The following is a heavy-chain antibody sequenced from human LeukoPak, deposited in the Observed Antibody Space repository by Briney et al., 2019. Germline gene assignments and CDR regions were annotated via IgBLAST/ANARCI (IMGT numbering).Heavy chain of an antibody. J-gene: IGHJ4*02. D-gene: IGHD6-19*01. CDR3: ARDYGGWYRY. V-gene: IGHV1-69*05. Sequence: GASVKVSCKASGGTFSSYAISWVRQAPGQGLEWMGGIIPIFGTANYAQKFQGRVTITTDESTSTAYMELSSLRSEDTAVYYRARDYGGWYRYWGQGTLVTVSS. CDR1: GGTFSSYA. CDR2: IIPIFGTA.